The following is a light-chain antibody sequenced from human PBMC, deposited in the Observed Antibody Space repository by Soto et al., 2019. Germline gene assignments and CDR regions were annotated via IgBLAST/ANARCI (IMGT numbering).Light chain of an antibody. Sequence: QSALTQPASVSGSPGQSITISCTGTSSDVGGYNYDSWCQQHPGKAPKLMIYEVSSRPSGISNRFSDSKSGNTASLTISGLQAEDEADYYCQSYDSSLSGYVVFGGGTKLTVL. V-gene: IGLV2-14*01. CDR3: QSYDSSLSGYVV. J-gene: IGLJ2*01. CDR1: SSDVGGYNY. CDR2: EVS.